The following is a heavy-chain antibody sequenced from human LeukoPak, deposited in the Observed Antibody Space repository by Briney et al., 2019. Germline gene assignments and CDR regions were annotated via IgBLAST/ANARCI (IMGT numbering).Heavy chain of an antibody. D-gene: IGHD3-10*01. CDR3: ARDRGYLTFDY. J-gene: IGHJ4*02. Sequence: GGSLRLSCAASGFTFSNAWMTWVRQAPGKGLEWVANMKEDGSAKYYMDSVKGRFTISRDNAKNSLYLQMNSLRAEDTAVYFCARDRGYLTFDYWGQGTLVTVSS. CDR1: GFTFSNAW. V-gene: IGHV3-7*01. CDR2: MKEDGSAK.